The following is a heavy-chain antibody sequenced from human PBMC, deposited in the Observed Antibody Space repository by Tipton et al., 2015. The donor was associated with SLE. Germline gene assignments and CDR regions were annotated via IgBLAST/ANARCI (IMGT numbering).Heavy chain of an antibody. J-gene: IGHJ1*01. D-gene: IGHD3-22*01. CDR2: IRYDGSNK. CDR3: AKDGRRITMIVVVLLGYFQH. V-gene: IGHV3-30*02. CDR1: GFTFSSYA. Sequence: SLRLSCAASGFTFSSYAMHWVRHAPGQGLEWVAFIRYDGSNKYYADSVKGRFTISRDNSKNTLYLQMNSLRAEDTAVYYCAKDGRRITMIVVVLLGYFQHWGQGTLVTVSS.